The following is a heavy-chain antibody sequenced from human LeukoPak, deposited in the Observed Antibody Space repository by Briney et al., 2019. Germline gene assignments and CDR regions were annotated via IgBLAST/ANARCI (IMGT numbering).Heavy chain of an antibody. J-gene: IGHJ4*02. D-gene: IGHD3-22*01. Sequence: GGSLRLSCAASGFTFSSYSMNWVRQAPGKGLEWVSYISSSSSTIYYADSVKGRFTISRDNAKNSLYLQMNSRRAEDTAVYYCARESAYYDSSGYYHAFDYWGQGTLVTVSS. V-gene: IGHV3-48*04. CDR3: ARESAYYDSSGYYHAFDY. CDR2: ISSSSSTI. CDR1: GFTFSSYS.